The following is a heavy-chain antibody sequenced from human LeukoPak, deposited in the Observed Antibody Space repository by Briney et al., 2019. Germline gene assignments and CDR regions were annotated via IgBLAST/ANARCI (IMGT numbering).Heavy chain of an antibody. CDR1: GFTFSSYS. CDR3: AKGTPLVGATTFDY. J-gene: IGHJ4*02. V-gene: IGHV3-21*04. Sequence: GGSLRLSCAASGFTFSSYSMNWVRQAPGKGLEWVSSISSSSSYIYYADSVKGRFTISRDNAKNTLYLQMNSLRAEDTAVYYCAKGTPLVGATTFDYWGQGTLVTVSS. D-gene: IGHD1-26*01. CDR2: ISSSSSYI.